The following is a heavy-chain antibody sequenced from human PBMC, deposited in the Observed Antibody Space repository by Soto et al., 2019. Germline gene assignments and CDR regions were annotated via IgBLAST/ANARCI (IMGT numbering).Heavy chain of an antibody. CDR2: IDSSGSAI. V-gene: IGHV3-48*03. CDR1: GFTFSSYE. J-gene: IGHJ4*02. Sequence: EVQLVESGGGFVQPGGSLRLSCVASGFTFSSYEMNWVRQAPGKGLQWVSYIDSSGSAIYYADSEKGRFTISRDNAKNSLYLQMNSLRAEDTALYYCARGDASGYWGQGTLVTVSS. D-gene: IGHD2-2*01. CDR3: ARGDASGY.